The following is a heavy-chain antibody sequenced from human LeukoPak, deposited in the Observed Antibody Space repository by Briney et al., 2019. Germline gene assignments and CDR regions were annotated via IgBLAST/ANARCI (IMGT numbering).Heavy chain of an antibody. CDR3: ARAWSYSTGWYNY. CDR2: IKQDGSEK. Sequence: GGSLRLSCAASGFSFSTYWMSWVRQAPGKGLEWVANIKQDGSEKYYVDSVKGRFTISRDNAKNSLYLHMNSLRVEDTAVYYCARAWSYSTGWYNYWGQGTLVTVSS. D-gene: IGHD6-19*01. J-gene: IGHJ4*02. V-gene: IGHV3-7*04. CDR1: GFSFSTYW.